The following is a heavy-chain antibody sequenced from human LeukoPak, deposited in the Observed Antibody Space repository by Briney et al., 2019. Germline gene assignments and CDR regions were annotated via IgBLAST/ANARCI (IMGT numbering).Heavy chain of an antibody. V-gene: IGHV1-69*04. CDR1: GGTFSSYA. CDR2: IIPILGIA. J-gene: IGHJ4*02. D-gene: IGHD3-22*01. CDR3: ARAYYDSSGYYRVYYFDY. Sequence: ASVKVSCKASGGTFSSYAISWVRQAPGQGLEWMGRIIPILGIANYAQKFQGRVTITADKSTSTAYMELSSLRSEDTAVYYCARAYYDSSGYYRVYYFDYWGQGTLVTVSS.